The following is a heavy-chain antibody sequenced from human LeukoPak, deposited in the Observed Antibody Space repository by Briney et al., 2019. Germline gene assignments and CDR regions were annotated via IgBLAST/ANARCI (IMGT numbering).Heavy chain of an antibody. CDR2: TNQEGSEK. J-gene: IGHJ4*02. CDR1: GFTISTYW. Sequence: GGSLRLSCAASGFTISTYWMSWVRQAPGKGLEWVANTNQEGSEKYYVDSVKGRFTISKDNAKNSLYLQMNSLRAEDTAVYYCAGDPKWLDYWGQGTLVTVSS. V-gene: IGHV3-7*01. D-gene: IGHD5-12*01. CDR3: AGDPKWLDY.